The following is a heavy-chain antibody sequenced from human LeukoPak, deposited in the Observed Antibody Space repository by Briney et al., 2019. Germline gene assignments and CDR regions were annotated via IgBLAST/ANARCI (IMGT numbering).Heavy chain of an antibody. CDR2: IYYSGST. CDR1: GGSISSYY. CDR3: AASGGYSGYGAVFDP. D-gene: IGHD5-12*01. J-gene: IGHJ5*02. Sequence: SETLSLTCTVSGGSISSYYWSWIRQPPGKGLEWIGYIYYSGSTNYNPSLKSRVTISVDTSKNQFSLKLSSVTAADTAVYYCAASGGYSGYGAVFDPWGQGTLVTVSS. V-gene: IGHV4-59*08.